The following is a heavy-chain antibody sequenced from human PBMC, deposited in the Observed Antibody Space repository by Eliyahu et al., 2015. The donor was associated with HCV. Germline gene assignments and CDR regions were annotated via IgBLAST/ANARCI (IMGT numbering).Heavy chain of an antibody. D-gene: IGHD4-11*01. CDR3: ARTLTTRNAFDY. CDR1: XXSISSNNW. J-gene: IGHJ4*02. V-gene: IGHV4-4*02. CDR2: IYHSGST. Sequence: QVQLQESGPGLVKPSGTLALTCXVSXXSISSNNWWNWXRQPPGKGLEWIGEIYHSGSTNYNPSLKSRVTISVDESKNQFSLKLNSVTAADTAVYFCARTLTTRNAFDYWGPGTLVTVSS.